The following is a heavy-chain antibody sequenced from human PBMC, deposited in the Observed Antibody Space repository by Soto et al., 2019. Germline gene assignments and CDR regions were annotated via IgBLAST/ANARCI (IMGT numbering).Heavy chain of an antibody. J-gene: IGHJ4*02. CDR3: TRGPSGDKGDY. V-gene: IGHV4-39*01. CDR1: GGSISSSSYY. Sequence: PSETLSLTCTVSGGSISSSSYYWGWIRQPPGKGLEWIGSIYYSGSTYYNPSLKSRVTISVDTSKNQFSLKLSSVTAADTAVYYCTRGPSGDKGDYWGQGTLVTVSS. D-gene: IGHD7-27*01. CDR2: IYYSGST.